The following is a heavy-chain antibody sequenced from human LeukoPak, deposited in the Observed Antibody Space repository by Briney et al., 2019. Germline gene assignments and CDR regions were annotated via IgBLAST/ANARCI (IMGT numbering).Heavy chain of an antibody. CDR3: ARKSGGPRPRPLDY. D-gene: IGHD1-26*01. V-gene: IGHV4-31*03. CDR1: GGSISSGGYY. Sequence: PSETLSLTCTVSGGSISSGGYYWSWIRQHPGKGLEWIGYIYYSGSTYYNPSLKSRVTISVGTSKNQFSLKLSSVTAADTAVYYCARKSGGPRPRPLDYWGQGTLVTVSS. CDR2: IYYSGST. J-gene: IGHJ4*02.